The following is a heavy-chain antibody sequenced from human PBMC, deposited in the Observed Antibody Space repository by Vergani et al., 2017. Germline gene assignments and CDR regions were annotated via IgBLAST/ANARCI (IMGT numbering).Heavy chain of an antibody. Sequence: QVQLVQSGAEVKKPGSSVKVSCKASGGTFSSYAISWVRQAPGQGLEWMGRIIPIFDTANYAQKFQGRVTITADESTSTAYMELSSLRSEDTAVYYCATAYCGGDCYSPLCWFDPWGQGTLVTVSS. CDR1: GGTFSSYA. J-gene: IGHJ5*02. V-gene: IGHV1-69*13. D-gene: IGHD2-21*02. CDR3: ATAYCGGDCYSPLCWFDP. CDR2: IIPIFDTA.